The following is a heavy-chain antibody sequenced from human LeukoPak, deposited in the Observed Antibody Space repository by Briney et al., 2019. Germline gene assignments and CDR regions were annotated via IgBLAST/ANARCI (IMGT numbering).Heavy chain of an antibody. J-gene: IGHJ4*02. D-gene: IGHD6-19*01. CDR3: ASQILYSSGWSFDY. CDR1: GGTFSSYA. CDR2: IIPIFGTA. V-gene: IGHV1-69*06. Sequence: ASVKVSCKASGGTFSSYAISWVRQAPGQRLEWMGRIIPIFGTANYAQKFQGRVTITADKSTSTAYMELSSLRSEDTAVYYCASQILYSSGWSFDYWGQGTLVTVSS.